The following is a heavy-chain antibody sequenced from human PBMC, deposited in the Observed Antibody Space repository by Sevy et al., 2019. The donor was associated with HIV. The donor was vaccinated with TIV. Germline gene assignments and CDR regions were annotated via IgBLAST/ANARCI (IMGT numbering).Heavy chain of an antibody. J-gene: IGHJ4*02. Sequence: GGSLRLSCIGSGFTVNSNYMTWVRQAPGKGLEGVSVIHSDDTTYHADSVKDRFTISRDNFKNTLYLHMSSLRAEDTAVYYCARGKSAYGYALNYWGQGTLVTVSS. V-gene: IGHV3-66*01. CDR3: ARGKSAYGYALNY. CDR2: IHSDDTT. CDR1: GFTVNSNY. D-gene: IGHD5-18*01.